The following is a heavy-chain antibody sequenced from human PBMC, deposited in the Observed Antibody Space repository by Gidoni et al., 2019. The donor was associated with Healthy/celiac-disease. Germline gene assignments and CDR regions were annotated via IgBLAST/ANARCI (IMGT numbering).Heavy chain of an antibody. CDR1: GGSISSCGYY. J-gene: IGHJ5*02. CDR2: IYYSGST. D-gene: IGHD6-6*01. Sequence: QVQLQESGPGLVKPSQTLSLTCTVSGGSISSCGYYWSWIRQHPGKGLEWIGYIYYSGSTYYNPSLKSRVTISVDTSKNQFSLKLSSVTAADTAVYYCARDRDGGGIAARGWFDPWGQGTLVTVSS. V-gene: IGHV4-31*03. CDR3: ARDRDGGGIAARGWFDP.